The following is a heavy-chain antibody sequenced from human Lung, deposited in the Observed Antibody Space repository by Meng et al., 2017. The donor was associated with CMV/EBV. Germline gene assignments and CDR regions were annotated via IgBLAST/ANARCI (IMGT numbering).Heavy chain of an antibody. V-gene: IGHV1-69*10. D-gene: IGHD2-2*02. CDR2: IIPILGIA. CDR3: ARGGTVAPAAIRGRGWFDP. Sequence: SXXVSXKASGGTFSSYAISWVRQAPGQGLEWMGGIIPILGIANYAQKFQGRVTITADKSTSTAYMELSSLRSEDTAVYYCARGGTVAPAAIRGRGWFDPWGQGXLVTVSS. CDR1: GGTFSSYA. J-gene: IGHJ5*02.